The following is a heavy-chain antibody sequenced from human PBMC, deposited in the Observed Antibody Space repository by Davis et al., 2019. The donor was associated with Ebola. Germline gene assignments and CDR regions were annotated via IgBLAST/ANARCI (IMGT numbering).Heavy chain of an antibody. J-gene: IGHJ6*02. CDR3: AKDRSSFYYYYGMDV. V-gene: IGHV3-30*02. Sequence: GESLKISCETSGFIFRNYVMSWVRQAPGKGLEWVAFIRYDGSNKYYADSVKGRFTISRDNSKNTLYLQMNSLRAEDTAVYYCAKDRSSFYYYYGMDVWGQGTTVTVSS. D-gene: IGHD5-18*01. CDR2: IRYDGSNK. CDR1: GFIFRNYV.